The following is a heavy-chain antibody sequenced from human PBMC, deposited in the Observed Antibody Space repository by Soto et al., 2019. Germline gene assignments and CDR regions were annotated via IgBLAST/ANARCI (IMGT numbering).Heavy chain of an antibody. J-gene: IGHJ4*02. V-gene: IGHV3-48*03. Sequence: VQLVESGGDLVQPGGSLRLSCAASGFTFSSYEMNWVRQAPGKGLEWVSYISSTGTSMDYADSVKGRFTISRDNAKHSLFLQLNSLRDEDTAVYYCARETHFIDYWGQGTLVSVSA. CDR3: ARETHFIDY. CDR2: ISSTGTSM. CDR1: GFTFSSYE.